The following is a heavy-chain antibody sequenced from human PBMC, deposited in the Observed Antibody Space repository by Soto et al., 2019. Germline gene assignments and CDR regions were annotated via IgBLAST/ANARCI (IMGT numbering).Heavy chain of an antibody. V-gene: IGHV3-23*01. J-gene: IGHJ4*02. D-gene: IGHD4-17*01. CDR3: AKSLRPSSLTTYYFDS. CDR1: GLTFSRYA. CDR2: INPSGDIT. Sequence: EEQLLESGGGLVQPGGSLRLSFAASGLTFSRYAMSWVRQAPGKGLEWVSIINPSGDITYYGDSVKGRFTISRDNSKNTLSLQMNSLRAEDTAVYYCAKSLRPSSLTTYYFDSRGQGTRVTVSS.